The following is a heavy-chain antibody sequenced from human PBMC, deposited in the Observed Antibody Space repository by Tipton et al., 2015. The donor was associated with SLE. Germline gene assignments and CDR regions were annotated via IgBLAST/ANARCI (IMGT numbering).Heavy chain of an antibody. CDR1: GDSITTYKW. Sequence: GSLRLSCVVSGDSITTYKWWSWVRQSPGKRLEWIGEINHSGSTNYNPSLKSRVTISVDTSKNQFSLKLSSVTAADTAVYYCAREASYCGGDCYPSWFDPWGQGTLVTVSS. D-gene: IGHD2-21*01. CDR2: INHSGST. CDR3: AREASYCGGDCYPSWFDP. V-gene: IGHV4-4*02. J-gene: IGHJ5*02.